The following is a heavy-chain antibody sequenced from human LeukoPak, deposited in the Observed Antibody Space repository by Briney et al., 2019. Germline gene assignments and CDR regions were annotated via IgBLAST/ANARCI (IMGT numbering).Heavy chain of an antibody. Sequence: SKTLSLTCAVYGGSFSGYYWSWIRQPPGKGLEWIGEINHSGSTNYNPSLKSRVTISVDTSKNQFSLKLSSVTAADTAVYYCARGRGKVVVVPAAIQSWTWFDPWGQGTLVTVSS. D-gene: IGHD2-2*02. J-gene: IGHJ5*02. CDR2: INHSGST. CDR1: GGSFSGYY. CDR3: ARGRGKVVVVPAAIQSWTWFDP. V-gene: IGHV4-34*01.